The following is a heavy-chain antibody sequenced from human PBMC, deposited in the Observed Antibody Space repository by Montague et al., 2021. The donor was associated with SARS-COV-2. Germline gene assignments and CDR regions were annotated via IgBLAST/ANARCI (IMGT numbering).Heavy chain of an antibody. CDR1: RFTFGGYD. CDR3: ARGGEWSSSSLPDY. CDR2: IGIGGDT. Sequence: SLRLSCAASRFTFGGYDMNWVRQAPGKGLEWVSAIGIGGDTYYLGSVKGRFIISRENAKNSLYLQMNSLRVGDTAVYYCARGGEWSSSSLPDYWGQGTLVTVS. V-gene: IGHV3-13*04. J-gene: IGHJ4*02. D-gene: IGHD6-6*01.